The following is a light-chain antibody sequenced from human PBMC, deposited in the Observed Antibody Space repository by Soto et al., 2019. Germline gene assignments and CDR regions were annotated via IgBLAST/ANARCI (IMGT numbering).Light chain of an antibody. CDR2: GDT. CDR1: SSNIGADYH. Sequence: QAVVTQPPSVSGAPGQRVTISCTGSSSNIGADYHVHWYQQLPGTAPTLLIYGDTNRPSGVPDRFSGSKSGTSASLAITGLQAEDEAVYYCQSYDSSLSGFVVFGGGTKVTVL. J-gene: IGLJ2*01. V-gene: IGLV1-40*01. CDR3: QSYDSSLSGFVV.